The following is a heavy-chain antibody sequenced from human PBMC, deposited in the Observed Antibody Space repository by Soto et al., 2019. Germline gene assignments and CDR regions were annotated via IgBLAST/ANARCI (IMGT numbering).Heavy chain of an antibody. CDR2: IYYSGST. D-gene: IGHD3-10*01. CDR1: GGSISSSSYY. CDR3: ARDVVRGVPFYYGMDV. V-gene: IGHV4-39*02. J-gene: IGHJ6*02. Sequence: SETLSLTCTVSGGSISSSSYYWGWIRQPPGKGLEWIGSIYYSGSTYYNPSLKSRVTISVDTSKNQFSLKLSSVTAADTAVYYCARDVVRGVPFYYGMDVWGQGTTVTVSS.